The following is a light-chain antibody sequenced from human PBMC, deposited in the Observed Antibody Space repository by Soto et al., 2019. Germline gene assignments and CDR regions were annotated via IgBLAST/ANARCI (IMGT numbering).Light chain of an antibody. CDR1: QSISSY. J-gene: IGKJ1*01. CDR2: AAS. CDR3: QQSYITLWT. Sequence: DIQMTQSPSSLSASVGDRVTITCRASQSISSYLNWYQQKPGKAPKLLIYAASSLQSGVPSRFSGSRYGTDFTLTISSLQPEDFATYYCQQSYITLWTFGQGNKVEIK. V-gene: IGKV1-39*01.